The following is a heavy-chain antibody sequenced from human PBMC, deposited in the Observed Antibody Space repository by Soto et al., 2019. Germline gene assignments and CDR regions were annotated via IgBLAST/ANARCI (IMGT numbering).Heavy chain of an antibody. Sequence: PSQTLSLTCAISGDSVSSNSAAWNWIRQSPSRGLEWLGRTYYRSKWYNDYAVSVKSRITINPDTSKNQFSLQLNSVTPEDTAVYYCARLGSIVVVPAAKGAFDIWGQGTMVTVSS. J-gene: IGHJ3*02. V-gene: IGHV6-1*01. CDR3: ARLGSIVVVPAAKGAFDI. CDR1: GDSVSSNSAA. CDR2: TYYRSKWYN. D-gene: IGHD2-2*01.